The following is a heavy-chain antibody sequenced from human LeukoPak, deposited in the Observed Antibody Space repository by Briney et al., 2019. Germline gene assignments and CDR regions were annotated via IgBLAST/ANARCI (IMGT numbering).Heavy chain of an antibody. CDR1: GFTFSSYS. D-gene: IGHD3-3*01. V-gene: IGHV3-21*01. CDR3: ARDFQRFLEWLTLYYYMDV. J-gene: IGHJ6*03. Sequence: GGSLRLSCAASGFTFSSYSMNWVRQAPGKGLEWVSSISSSSSYIYYADSVKGRFTISRDNAKNSLYLQMNSLRAEDTAVYYCARDFQRFLEWLTLYYYMDVWGKGTTVTVSS. CDR2: ISSSSSYI.